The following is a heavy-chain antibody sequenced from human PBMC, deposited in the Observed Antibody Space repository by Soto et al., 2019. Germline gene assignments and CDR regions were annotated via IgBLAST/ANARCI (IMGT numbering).Heavy chain of an antibody. Sequence: SETLSLTCTVSGCSIRSGDYYWMWHRQPPGKGLEWIGYIYYSGSTYYNPSLKSRVTISVDTSKNQYSLKLSSVTAADTAVYYCARDSDTGIDYWGQGTLVTVSS. J-gene: IGHJ4*02. V-gene: IGHV4-30-4*01. CDR2: IYYSGST. CDR3: ARDSDTGIDY. CDR1: GCSIRSGDYY.